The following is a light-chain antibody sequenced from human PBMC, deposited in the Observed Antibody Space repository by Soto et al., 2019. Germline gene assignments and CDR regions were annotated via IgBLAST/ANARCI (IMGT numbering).Light chain of an antibody. CDR2: AAS. Sequence: DIQMTQSPSSLSASVGDRVTITCRASQNIRNYLNWYPQKRGKAPMILIYAASSMQSGVTSTFSGSRPETDFTLTITTLQPDASAKYYCQHSFSPLSTFGRRTKVE. J-gene: IGKJ1*01. V-gene: IGKV1-39*01. CDR1: QNIRNY. CDR3: QHSFSPLST.